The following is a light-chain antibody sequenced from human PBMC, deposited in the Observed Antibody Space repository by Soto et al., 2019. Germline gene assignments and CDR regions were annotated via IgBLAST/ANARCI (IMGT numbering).Light chain of an antibody. CDR2: KAS. J-gene: IGKJ1*01. V-gene: IGKV1-5*03. CDR3: QQHNSYSRT. CDR1: QSISNL. Sequence: DIQMTQSPSTLSAYVGDRVTITCRASQSISNLLAWYQQKPGKAPKLLIYKASSLESGVPSRFSGSGSGTEFTLTISSLQPDDFATYYCQQHNSYSRTFGQGTKVDIK.